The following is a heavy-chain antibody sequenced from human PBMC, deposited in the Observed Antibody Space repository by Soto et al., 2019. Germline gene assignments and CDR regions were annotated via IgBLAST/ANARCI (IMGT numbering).Heavy chain of an antibody. Sequence: QVQLVQSGAEVKKPGASVKVSCKASGYTFTSYAMHWVRQAPGQRLEWMGWINAGNGNTKYSQKFQGRVTITRDTSASTAYMELSSLRSEDKAVYYCASEVPFDYGSGSVDYWGQGTLVTVSS. CDR3: ASEVPFDYGSGSVDY. CDR1: GYTFTSYA. V-gene: IGHV1-3*01. CDR2: INAGNGNT. D-gene: IGHD3-10*01. J-gene: IGHJ4*02.